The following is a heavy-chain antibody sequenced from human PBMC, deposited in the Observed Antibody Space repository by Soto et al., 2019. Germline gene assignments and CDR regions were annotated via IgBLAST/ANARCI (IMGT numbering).Heavy chain of an antibody. V-gene: IGHV6-1*01. D-gene: IGHD1-7*01. CDR1: GSSVSSNTAA. CDR3: AGTTSLQWYYMDV. Sequence: QLQQSGPGLVQPSQTLSLTCVISGSSVSSNTAAWNWIRQSPSGGLEWLGRTYYRSRWYNDYAGSARGPISINPDASANQLSRPFFSVTPEDMAVSYCAGTTSLQWYYMDVCGRGTSVTVSS. J-gene: IGHJ6*03. CDR2: TYYRSRWYN.